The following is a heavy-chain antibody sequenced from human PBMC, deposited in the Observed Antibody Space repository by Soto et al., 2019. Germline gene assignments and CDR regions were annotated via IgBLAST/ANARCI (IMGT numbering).Heavy chain of an antibody. V-gene: IGHV3-23*01. CDR2: ISGRGGST. Sequence: GGSLRLSCAASGFTFSSYAMSWVRQAPGKGLEWVSAISGRGGSTYYADSVKGRFTISRDNSKNKLYLQMNSLRAEDTAVYCCAKASRLHLGDRALDYYYYMDVWGKGTTVTVSS. CDR1: GFTFSSYA. D-gene: IGHD3-16*01. CDR3: AKASRLHLGDRALDYYYYMDV. J-gene: IGHJ6*03.